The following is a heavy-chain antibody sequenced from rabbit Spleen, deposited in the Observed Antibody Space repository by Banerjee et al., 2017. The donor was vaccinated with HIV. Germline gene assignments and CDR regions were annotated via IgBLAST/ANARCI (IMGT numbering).Heavy chain of an antibody. CDR2: IDTGSSGFT. CDR1: GLSFSSTYY. Sequence: QSLEESGGGLVQPEGSLTLTCTASGLSFSSTYYMCWVRQAPGKGLEWIVCIDTGSSGFTYFASWAKGRFTCSKTSSTTVTLQMTSLTVADTATYFCARDTGSSFSSYGMDLWGQGTLVTVS. J-gene: IGHJ3*01. CDR3: ARDTGSSFSSYGMDL. D-gene: IGHD8-1*01. V-gene: IGHV1S40*01.